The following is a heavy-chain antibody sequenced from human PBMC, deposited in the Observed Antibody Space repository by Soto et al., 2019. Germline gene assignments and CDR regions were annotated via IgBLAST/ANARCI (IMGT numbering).Heavy chain of an antibody. CDR3: ATCGLPAGWFDP. CDR1: GYTFTSYY. J-gene: IGHJ5*02. V-gene: IGHV1-46*01. CDR2: INPSGGST. Sequence: QVQLVQSGAEVKKPGASVKVSCKASGYTFTSYYMHWVRQAPGQGLEWMGIINPSGGSTSYAQKFRGRVTMTRDTSTSTVYMELSSLRSEDTAVYYCATCGLPAGWFDPWGQGTLVTVSS.